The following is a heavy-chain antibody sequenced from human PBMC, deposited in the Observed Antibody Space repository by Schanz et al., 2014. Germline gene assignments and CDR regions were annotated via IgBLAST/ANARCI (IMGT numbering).Heavy chain of an antibody. V-gene: IGHV3-66*02. CDR2: IYSGGST. D-gene: IGHD3-3*01. CDR3: AKDVDFWSGYYLDY. Sequence: AQLVESGGGLVKPGGSLRLSCAASGFIFSNSWMSWVRQAPGKGLEWVSVIYSGGSTYYADSVKGRFTISRDNSKNTLYLQMNSLRSEDTAVYYCAKDVDFWSGYYLDYWGQGTLVTVSS. CDR1: GFIFSNSW. J-gene: IGHJ4*02.